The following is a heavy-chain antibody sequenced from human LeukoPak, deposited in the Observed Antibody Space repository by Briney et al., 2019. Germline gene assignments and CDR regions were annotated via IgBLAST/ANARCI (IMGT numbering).Heavy chain of an antibody. D-gene: IGHD3-3*01. Sequence: SETLSLTCTVSGGSISRSSYFWGWIRQPPGKGLEYIGSIYYSGSTYYNPSLKSRVTISVDTSENQFSLKLSSVTAADTAVYYCARHFPDFLPGVWGKGTTVTVSS. CDR1: GGSISRSSYF. V-gene: IGHV4-39*01. CDR3: ARHFPDFLPGV. J-gene: IGHJ6*04. CDR2: IYYSGST.